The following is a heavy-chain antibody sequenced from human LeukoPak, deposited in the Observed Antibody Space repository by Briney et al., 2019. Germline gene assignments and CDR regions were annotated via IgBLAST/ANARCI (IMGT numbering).Heavy chain of an antibody. Sequence: SETLSLTCTASGGSISSYYWSWIRQSPGKGLEWIGYISYSGSTNYNPSLKSRITISVDTSKNHFSLKVSSVTAADTAVYYCARESRGRDYFNAHFDYWGQGSLVTVSS. J-gene: IGHJ4*02. V-gene: IGHV4-59*01. D-gene: IGHD2/OR15-2a*01. CDR2: ISYSGST. CDR3: ARESRGRDYFNAHFDY. CDR1: GGSISSYY.